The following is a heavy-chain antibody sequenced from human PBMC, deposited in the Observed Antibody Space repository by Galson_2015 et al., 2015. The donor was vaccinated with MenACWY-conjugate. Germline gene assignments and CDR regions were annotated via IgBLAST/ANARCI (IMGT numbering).Heavy chain of an antibody. CDR1: GFTFSSNG. D-gene: IGHD3-10*01. CDR2: ISGNT. J-gene: IGHJ4*01. V-gene: IGHV3-23*01. CDR3: AKWSGYGDF. Sequence: SLRLSCAASGFTFSSNGMSWVRQAPGKGLEWVSGISGNTFYADSVKGRFTISRDNSKNTVYLQMNSLRAEDTAVYYCAKWSGYGDFWGHGTLVTVSS.